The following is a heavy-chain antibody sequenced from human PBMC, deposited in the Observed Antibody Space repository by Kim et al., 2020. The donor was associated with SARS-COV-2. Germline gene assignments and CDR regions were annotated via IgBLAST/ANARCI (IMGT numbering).Heavy chain of an antibody. CDR1: GYSFTTYA. Sequence: ASVKVSCKASGYSFTTYAMNWVRQAPGQRLEWMGWINAGNGNTKYSQNFQGRVTITRDTSASTAYMELGSLRSEDTALYYCAIIAVAGMDPDYWGQGTLVTVSS. D-gene: IGHD6-19*01. J-gene: IGHJ4*02. CDR2: INAGNGNT. V-gene: IGHV1-3*01. CDR3: AIIAVAGMDPDY.